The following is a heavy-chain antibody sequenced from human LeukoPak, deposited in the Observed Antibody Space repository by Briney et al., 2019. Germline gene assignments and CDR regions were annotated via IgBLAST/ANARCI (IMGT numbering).Heavy chain of an antibody. V-gene: IGHV1-46*01. D-gene: IGHD2-8*01. CDR2: INPSGGST. Sequence: ASVKVSCKASGYTFTSYYMHWVRHAPGQGLEWMGIINPSGGSTSYAQKFQGRVTMTRDTSTSTVYMELSRLRSDDTAVYYCAREGKWRNPQIVYYGMDVWGQGTTVTVSS. CDR1: GYTFTSYY. J-gene: IGHJ6*02. CDR3: AREGKWRNPQIVYYGMDV.